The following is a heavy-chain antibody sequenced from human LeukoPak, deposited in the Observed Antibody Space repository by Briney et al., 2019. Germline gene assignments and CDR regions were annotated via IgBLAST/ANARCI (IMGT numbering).Heavy chain of an antibody. V-gene: IGHV4-59*01. D-gene: IGHD3-22*01. CDR2: IYYSGST. CDR3: ARHYYDSSGYIRAFDY. CDR1: GGSISSYY. Sequence: SETLSLTCTVSGGSISSYYWSWIRQPPGEGLEWMGYIYYSGSTNYNPSLKSRVTISVDTSKNQFYMKLSSVTAADTAIYYCARHYYDSSGYIRAFDYWGQGTLVTVSS. J-gene: IGHJ4*02.